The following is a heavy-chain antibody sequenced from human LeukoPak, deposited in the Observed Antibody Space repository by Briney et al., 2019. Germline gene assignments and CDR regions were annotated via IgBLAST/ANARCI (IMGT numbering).Heavy chain of an antibody. D-gene: IGHD3/OR15-3a*01. CDR1: GGSISNNY. J-gene: IGHJ4*02. Sequence: SETLSLTCSVSGGSISNNYWYWIRQSPGKGLEWIGNFYNGGRTNNNPSLKSRVTISVDTSKNQFFLKLDSVTAADTSVYYCAKSHFWTGYPSDYWGQGILVTVSS. CDR3: AKSHFWTGYPSDY. CDR2: FYNGGRT. V-gene: IGHV4-59*01.